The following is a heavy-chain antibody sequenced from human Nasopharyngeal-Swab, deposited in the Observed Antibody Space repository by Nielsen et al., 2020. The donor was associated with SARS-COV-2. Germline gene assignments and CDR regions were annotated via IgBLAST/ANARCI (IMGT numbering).Heavy chain of an antibody. V-gene: IGHV5-51*01. J-gene: IGHJ4*02. D-gene: IGHD6-19*01. Sequence: GESLKISCQGSGYSFTTYWIAWVRQMPGKGLEWMGIIYPGDSDTGYSPSFQGQVTISADKSISTAYLQWSSLKASDTAMYYCAWKSSGWYGSYDYWGQGTLVTVSS. CDR1: GYSFTTYW. CDR2: IYPGDSDT. CDR3: AWKSSGWYGSYDY.